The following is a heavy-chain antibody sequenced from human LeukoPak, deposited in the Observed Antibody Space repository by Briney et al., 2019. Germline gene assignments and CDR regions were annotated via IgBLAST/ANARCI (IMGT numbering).Heavy chain of an antibody. CDR3: ARDLDGDRFDY. J-gene: IGHJ4*02. Sequence: SQTLSLTRTVSVGSISRDDSSWSWIRQPPGKGLEWIGYLYYSGITFYNPSLRSRVTISPDMSRNQFSLKLTSVTAADTAVYYCARDLDGDRFDYWGQGTLITVSS. V-gene: IGHV4-30-4*07. CDR1: VGSISRDDSS. D-gene: IGHD4-17*01. CDR2: LYYSGIT.